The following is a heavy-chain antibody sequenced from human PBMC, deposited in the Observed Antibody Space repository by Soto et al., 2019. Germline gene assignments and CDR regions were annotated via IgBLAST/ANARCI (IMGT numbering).Heavy chain of an antibody. CDR2: IYYSGST. CDR1: GGSISSGGYY. V-gene: IGHV4-30-4*08. Sequence: PSETLSLTCTISGGSISSGGYYWSWIRQHPGKGLEWIGYIYYSGSTYYNPSLKSRVTISVDTSKNQFSLKLSSVTAADTAVYYCARIGYCTNGVCANFDYWGQGTLVTVSS. D-gene: IGHD2-8*01. CDR3: ARIGYCTNGVCANFDY. J-gene: IGHJ4*02.